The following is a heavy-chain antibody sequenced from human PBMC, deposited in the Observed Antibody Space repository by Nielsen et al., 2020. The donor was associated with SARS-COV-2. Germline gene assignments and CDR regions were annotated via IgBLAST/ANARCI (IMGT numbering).Heavy chain of an antibody. V-gene: IGHV4-61*01. CDR2: IYYSGGT. Sequence: SETLSLTCTVSGGSVSSGSYYWSWIRQPPGKGLEWIGYIYYSGGTNYNPSLKSRVTISVDTSKNQFSLKLSSVTAADTAVYYCAREDSGSYSAFDYWGQGTLVTVSS. J-gene: IGHJ4*02. CDR3: AREDSGSYSAFDY. CDR1: GGSVSSGSYY. D-gene: IGHD1-26*01.